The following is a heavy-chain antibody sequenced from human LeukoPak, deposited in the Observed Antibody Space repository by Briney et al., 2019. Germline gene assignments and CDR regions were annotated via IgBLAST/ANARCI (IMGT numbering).Heavy chain of an antibody. J-gene: IGHJ4*02. CDR2: INPSGGST. V-gene: IGHV1-46*01. CDR3: ARDHVMTMVTTPYYFDY. CDR1: GYTFSSYY. D-gene: IGHD4-17*01. Sequence: ASVKVSCKASGYTFSSYYMHWVRQAPGQGLEWMAIINPSGGSTTYAQKFQGRVTMTRDTSTNIVYMELSSLSSDDTAVYYCARDHVMTMVTTPYYFDYWGQGTLVTVSS.